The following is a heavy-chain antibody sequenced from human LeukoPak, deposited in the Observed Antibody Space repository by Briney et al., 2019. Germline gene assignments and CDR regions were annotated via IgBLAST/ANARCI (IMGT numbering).Heavy chain of an antibody. V-gene: IGHV4-34*01. D-gene: IGHD3-3*01. J-gene: IGHJ6*03. Sequence: SETLPLTCAVYGGSFSVYYWSWIRQPPGKGLEWIGEINHSGSTNYNPSLKSRVTISVDTSKNQFSLKLSSVTAADTAVYYCARVPFLRYDFWSGYPVYMDVWGKGTTVTVSS. CDR2: INHSGST. CDR3: ARVPFLRYDFWSGYPVYMDV. CDR1: GGSFSVYY.